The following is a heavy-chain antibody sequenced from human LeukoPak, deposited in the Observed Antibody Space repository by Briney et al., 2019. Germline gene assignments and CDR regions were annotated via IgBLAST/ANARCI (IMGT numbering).Heavy chain of an antibody. CDR1: GGSISNYY. D-gene: IGHD5-18*01. Sequence: PSETLSLTCNVSGGSISNYYWSWVRQPPGKGLEWIGHIYHSGSTNYNPSLKSRFTISVDTSKNQFSLKGTSVTAADTAVYYCAGGGLNQRGYSYGHFAYGGQEPLSPASS. CDR3: AGGGLNQRGYSYGHFAY. V-gene: IGHV4-59*01. CDR2: IYHSGST. J-gene: IGHJ4*02.